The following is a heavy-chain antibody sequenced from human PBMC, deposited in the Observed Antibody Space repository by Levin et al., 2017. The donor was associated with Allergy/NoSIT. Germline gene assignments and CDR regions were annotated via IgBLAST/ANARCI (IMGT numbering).Heavy chain of an antibody. CDR1: GFTFSNFW. V-gene: IGHV3-74*01. D-gene: IGHD2-21*01. Sequence: GESLKISCAASGFTFSNFWMHWVRQAPGKGLVWVSHIKSDGSSTNYADSMRGRFTISRDNAKSTLYLEMNSLRAEDTAVYYCARGLSTLPRSTFDYWGQGTLVSVSS. CDR2: IKSDGSST. CDR3: ARGLSTLPRSTFDY. J-gene: IGHJ4*02.